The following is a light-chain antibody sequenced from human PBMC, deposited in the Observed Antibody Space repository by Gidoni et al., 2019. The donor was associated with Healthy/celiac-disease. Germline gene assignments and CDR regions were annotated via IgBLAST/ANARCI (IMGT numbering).Light chain of an antibody. J-gene: IGLJ1*01. V-gene: IGLV2-14*01. CDR1: SSDVGGYNY. Sequence: QSALTQPASVSGSPGQSIILSCTGTSSDVGGYNYVPWYQQHPGKAPKLMIYDVSNRPSGVSNRFSGSKSGNTASLTISGLQAEDEADYYCSSYTSSSTRVFGTGTKVTVL. CDR3: SSYTSSSTRV. CDR2: DVS.